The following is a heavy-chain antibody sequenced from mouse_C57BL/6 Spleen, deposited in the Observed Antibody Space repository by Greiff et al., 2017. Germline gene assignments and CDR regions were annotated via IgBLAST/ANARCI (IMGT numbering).Heavy chain of an antibody. CDR2: LAPANGNT. CDR3: AKASGAFDY. CDR1: GFNIKNTY. V-gene: IGHV14-3*01. Sequence: EVQLQESVAELVRPGASVKLSCTASGFNIKNTYMHWVKQKPEQGLAWIGRLAPANGNTNYAPKFPGKATITADTSSNTAYLQLSSLTSEDTAFYYCAKASGAFDYWGQGTTLTVSS. J-gene: IGHJ2*01. D-gene: IGHD6-1*01.